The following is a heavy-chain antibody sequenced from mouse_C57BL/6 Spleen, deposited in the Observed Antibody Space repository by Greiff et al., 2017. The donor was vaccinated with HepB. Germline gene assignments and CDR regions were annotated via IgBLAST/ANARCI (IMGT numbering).Heavy chain of an antibody. CDR1: GFTFSDYG. D-gene: IGHD2-3*01. Sequence: EVKLVESGGGLVKPGGSLKLSCAASGFTFSDYGMHWVRQAPEKGLEWVAYISSGSSTSYYADTVKGRFTISRDNAKNTLFLQMTSLRSEDTAMYYCAEDDGYYVGYAMDYWGQGTSVTVSS. CDR3: AEDDGYYVGYAMDY. CDR2: ISSGSSTS. V-gene: IGHV5-17*01. J-gene: IGHJ4*01.